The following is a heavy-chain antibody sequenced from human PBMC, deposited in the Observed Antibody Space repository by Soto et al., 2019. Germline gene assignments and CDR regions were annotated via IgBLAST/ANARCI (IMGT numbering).Heavy chain of an antibody. D-gene: IGHD6-19*01. CDR3: VVSRGWWSFEY. Sequence: QVQLVQSGAEVKKPGTSVKVSCQTSGYTFTIFDMHWERQAPGQSLEWMGWIKAANAYAVYSENFQGRVTFTRDTSARTGYMDVSSLRYEDTAVYYCVVSRGWWSFEYWGQGTLVTVSS. CDR1: GYTFTIFD. CDR2: IKAANAYA. J-gene: IGHJ4*02. V-gene: IGHV1-3*01.